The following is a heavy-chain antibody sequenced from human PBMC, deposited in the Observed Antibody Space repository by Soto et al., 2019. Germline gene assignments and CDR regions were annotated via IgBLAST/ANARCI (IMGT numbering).Heavy chain of an antibody. Sequence: QVQLVQSGAEVKEPGASVKVSCKASGYTFTSYYLHWVRQAPGQGLEWMGIINPSGGSTTYAQKFQSRVSMARDTSTSTVYMELSSLRSEATAVYYCARVGCSGGSCYAVDYWGQGTLVTVSS. CDR3: ARVGCSGGSCYAVDY. D-gene: IGHD2-15*01. V-gene: IGHV1-46*01. CDR1: GYTFTSYY. CDR2: INPSGGST. J-gene: IGHJ4*02.